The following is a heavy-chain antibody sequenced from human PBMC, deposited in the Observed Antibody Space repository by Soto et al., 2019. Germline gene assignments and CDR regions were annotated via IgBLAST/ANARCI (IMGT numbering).Heavy chain of an antibody. V-gene: IGHV4-4*07. CDR3: ARGRGEFDA. CDR2: IHSNGNS. Sequence: SETLSLTCSVSGDSISTSYWSWIRQPAEKRPEWIGRIHSNGNSHYNPSLRSRVSMSMDTSKNQLSLNLRSVSAADAAVYYCARGRGEFDAWGQGTPVTVSS. J-gene: IGHJ5*02. CDR1: GDSISTSY. D-gene: IGHD2-21*01.